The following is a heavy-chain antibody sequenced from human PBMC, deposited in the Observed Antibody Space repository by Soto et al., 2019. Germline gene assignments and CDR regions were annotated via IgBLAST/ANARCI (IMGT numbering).Heavy chain of an antibody. CDR1: GGSISSYY. V-gene: IGHV4-59*12. CDR2: IYYSGST. D-gene: IGHD2-21*02. Sequence: SETLSLTCTVSGGSISSYYWSWIRQPPGKGLEWIGYIYYSGSTNYKPSLKSRVSISIDTSKNQFSLKLSSVTAADTAVYYCARDLWGYCGTDCYPLDVWGQGTTVTVSS. J-gene: IGHJ6*02. CDR3: ARDLWGYCGTDCYPLDV.